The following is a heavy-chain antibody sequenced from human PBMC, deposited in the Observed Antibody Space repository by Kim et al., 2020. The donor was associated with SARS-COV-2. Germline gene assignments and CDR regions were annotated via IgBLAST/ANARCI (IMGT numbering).Heavy chain of an antibody. Sequence: SATLSLTCTVSGFSLILFCYYWSLIRQHPGKGLEWIGYIYYSGSTYYNPSLKRRVTISVDTSKNQFSLKLSSVTAADTAVYYCARDRVIIDYYYGMYVWGQGTTVTVSS. J-gene: IGHJ6*02. D-gene: IGHD3-3*01. V-gene: IGHV4-31*03. CDR3: ARDRVIIDYYYGMYV. CDR1: GFSLILFCYY. CDR2: IYYSGST.